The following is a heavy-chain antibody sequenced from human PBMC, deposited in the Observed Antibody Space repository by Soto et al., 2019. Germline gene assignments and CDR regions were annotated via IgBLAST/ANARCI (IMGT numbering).Heavy chain of an antibody. V-gene: IGHV3-23*01. CDR1: GFTFSSYA. D-gene: IGHD3-3*01. CDR2: ISGSGGST. Sequence: GGSLRLSCAASGFTFSSYAMSWVRQAPGKGLEWVSAISGSGGSTYYAYSVKGRFTISRDNSKNTLYLQMNSLRAEDTAVYYCAKGLRFLEWLLYSDYGMDVWGQGTTVTVSS. CDR3: AKGLRFLEWLLYSDYGMDV. J-gene: IGHJ6*02.